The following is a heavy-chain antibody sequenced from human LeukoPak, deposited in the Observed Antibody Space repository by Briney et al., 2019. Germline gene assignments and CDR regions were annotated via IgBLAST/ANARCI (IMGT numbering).Heavy chain of an antibody. V-gene: IGHV4-38-2*01. D-gene: IGHD1-26*01. CDR1: GYSISSGYD. CDR2: IYHSGST. Sequence: SETLSLTCAVSGYSISSGYDWGWIRQPPGKGVEWIGSIYHSGSTYYNPSLKSRVTISVDTSKNQFSLKLSSVTAADTAVYYCARHSSRWELLVDYFDYWGQGTLVTVSS. J-gene: IGHJ4*02. CDR3: ARHSSRWELLVDYFDY.